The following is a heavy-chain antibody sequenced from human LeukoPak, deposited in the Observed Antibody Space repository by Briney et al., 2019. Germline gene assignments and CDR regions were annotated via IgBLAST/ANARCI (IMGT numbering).Heavy chain of an antibody. J-gene: IGHJ6*02. CDR3: ARDRLPVSPGMDV. D-gene: IGHD1-14*01. CDR2: IWYDGSNK. V-gene: IGHV3-33*01. CDR1: GFTFSSYG. Sequence: QTGGSLRLSCAASGFTFSSYGMHWVRQAPGKGLEWVAVIWYDGSNKYYADSVKGRFTISRDNSKNTLYLQMNSLRAEGTAVYYCARDRLPVSPGMDVWGQGTTVTVSS.